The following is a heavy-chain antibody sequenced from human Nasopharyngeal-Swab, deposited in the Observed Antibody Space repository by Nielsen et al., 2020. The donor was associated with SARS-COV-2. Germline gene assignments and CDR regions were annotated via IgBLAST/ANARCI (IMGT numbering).Heavy chain of an antibody. Sequence: GESLKISCAASGFTFSSYSMNWVRQAPGKGLEWVSSISSRSSYIYYADSVKGRFTISRDNAKNSLYLQMNSLRAEDTAVYYCARDLFGSETHGDYVDVFDYWGQGTLVTVSS. D-gene: IGHD4-17*01. V-gene: IGHV3-21*01. J-gene: IGHJ4*02. CDR2: ISSRSSYI. CDR1: GFTFSSYS. CDR3: ARDLFGSETHGDYVDVFDY.